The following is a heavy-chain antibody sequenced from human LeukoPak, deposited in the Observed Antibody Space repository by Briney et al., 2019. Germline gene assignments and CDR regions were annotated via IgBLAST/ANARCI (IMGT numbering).Heavy chain of an antibody. J-gene: IGHJ4*02. CDR2: ISGTVGST. V-gene: IGHV3-23*01. CDR1: GFTFSNYW. D-gene: IGHD3-22*01. Sequence: GGSLRLSCADSGFTFSNYWMSWVRQAPGKGLEWVSTISGTVGSTYSADSVKGRFTISRDNYKNTVYLQMNSLRAEDTAVYYCAKDANEDYDSSSYYKTHFDYWGQGTLVTVSS. CDR3: AKDANEDYDSSSYYKTHFDY.